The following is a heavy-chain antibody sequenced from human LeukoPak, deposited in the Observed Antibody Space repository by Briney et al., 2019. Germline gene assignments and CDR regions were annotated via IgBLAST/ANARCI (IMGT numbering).Heavy chain of an antibody. CDR2: ISTSSSYI. CDR1: GFTFSTYN. Sequence: GGSLRLSCAASGFTFSTYNMHWVRQAPGKGLEWVSSISTSSSYIYYTDSVKGRFTISRDNAKNSLYLPMNSLRCEDTAVYYCARGGYNSGSGDYWGQGTLVTVSS. D-gene: IGHD6-19*01. J-gene: IGHJ4*02. CDR3: ARGGYNSGSGDY. V-gene: IGHV3-21*01.